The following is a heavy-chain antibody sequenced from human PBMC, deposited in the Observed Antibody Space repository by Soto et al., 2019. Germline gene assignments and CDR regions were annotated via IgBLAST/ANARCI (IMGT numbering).Heavy chain of an antibody. V-gene: IGHV3-64D*06. J-gene: IGHJ6*02. CDR2: ISTNGRST. CDR1: GFSFSDSA. Sequence: WVSLRFSCSASGFSFSDSAMHWLRQAPGKRLAYVSAISTNGRSTYYADSVNGRFTISRDNCKNTVHLQMSSLRAEDTAVYYCLRDIFGVVIFNSWGHRTTVTV. D-gene: IGHD3-3*01. CDR3: LRDIFGVVIFNS.